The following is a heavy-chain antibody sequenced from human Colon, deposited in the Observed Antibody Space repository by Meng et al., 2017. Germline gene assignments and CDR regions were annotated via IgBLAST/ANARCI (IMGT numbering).Heavy chain of an antibody. Sequence: GESLKISCVASGFAFSSYGMHWVRQAPAKGLEWVAVIWYDGSNTYYADSVKGRFTISRDNSKNTLYLQMNSPRAEDTALYYCAREIGYFDYWGQGTLVTGSS. V-gene: IGHV3-33*01. CDR3: AREIGYFDY. J-gene: IGHJ4*02. D-gene: IGHD2/OR15-2a*01. CDR2: IWYDGSNT. CDR1: GFAFSSYG.